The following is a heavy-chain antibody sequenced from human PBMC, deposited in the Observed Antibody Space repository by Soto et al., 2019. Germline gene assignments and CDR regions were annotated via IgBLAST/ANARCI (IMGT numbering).Heavy chain of an antibody. CDR3: TTVPSAPATYYYDSSAPGGY. D-gene: IGHD3-22*01. Sequence: ASVKVSCKASGYSFTKYHMHWVRQAPGQGLEWMGWINPGSGVTNQAQKFQGRVTMTRDTSITTTYMELNSLKTEDTAVYYCTTVPSAPATYYYDSSAPGGYWGQGTLVTVSS. V-gene: IGHV1-2*02. CDR2: INPGSGVT. CDR1: GYSFTKYH. J-gene: IGHJ4*02.